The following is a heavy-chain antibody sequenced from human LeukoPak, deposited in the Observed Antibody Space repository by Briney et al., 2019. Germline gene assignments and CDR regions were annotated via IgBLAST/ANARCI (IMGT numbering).Heavy chain of an antibody. J-gene: IGHJ3*02. CDR3: ARPILTGYYSDAFDI. Sequence: PGESLKISCKGSGYSFTSYWISWVRQMPGKGLEWMGRIAPSDSYTNYSPSFQGHVTISADKSISTAYLQWSSLKASDTAMYYCARPILTGYYSDAFDIWGQGTMVTVSS. CDR2: IAPSDSYT. CDR1: GYSFTSYW. V-gene: IGHV5-10-1*01. D-gene: IGHD3-9*01.